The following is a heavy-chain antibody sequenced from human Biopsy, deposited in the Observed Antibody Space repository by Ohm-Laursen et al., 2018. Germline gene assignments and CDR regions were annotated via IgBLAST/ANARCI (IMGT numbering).Heavy chain of an antibody. Sequence: SVKVSCKASGGSFSTYAVSWVRQAPRQGPEWVGKIIPMLDVANYAQKFQGRVTITADKLTSTAYMELASLRSEDTAVYYCAIYGGTEPEGDWGQGTLVTVSS. CDR3: AIYGGTEPEGD. V-gene: IGHV1-69*04. CDR2: IIPMLDVA. D-gene: IGHD3-16*01. J-gene: IGHJ4*02. CDR1: GGSFSTYA.